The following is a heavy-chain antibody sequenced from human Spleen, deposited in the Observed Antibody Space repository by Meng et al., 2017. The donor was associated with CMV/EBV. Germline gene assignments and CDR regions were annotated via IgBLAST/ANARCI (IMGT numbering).Heavy chain of an antibody. CDR2: TRNKADGYTT. CDR1: FSDHY. V-gene: IGHV3-72*01. J-gene: IGHJ4*02. Sequence: FSDHYMDWVRQAPGKGLEWVGRTRNKADGYTTDYAASVKGRFTISRDDSKNSLYLQMNSLKTEDTAVYYCARDRYCSSSNCYTGFDYWGQGTLVTVSS. CDR3: ARDRYCSSSNCYTGFDY. D-gene: IGHD2-2*02.